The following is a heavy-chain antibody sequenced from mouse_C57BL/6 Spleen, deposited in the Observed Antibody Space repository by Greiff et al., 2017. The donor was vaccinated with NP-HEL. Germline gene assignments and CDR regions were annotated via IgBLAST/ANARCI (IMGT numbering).Heavy chain of an antibody. CDR3: ARGRGFAY. J-gene: IGHJ3*01. Sequence: VQLVESGAELVRPGTSVKMSCKASGYTFTHYWIGWAKQRPGHGLEWIGDIYPGGGYTNYNEKFKGKATLTADKSSSTAYMQFSSLTSEDSAIYYCARGRGFAYWGQGTLVTVSA. CDR2: IYPGGGYT. V-gene: IGHV1-63*01. CDR1: GYTFTHYW.